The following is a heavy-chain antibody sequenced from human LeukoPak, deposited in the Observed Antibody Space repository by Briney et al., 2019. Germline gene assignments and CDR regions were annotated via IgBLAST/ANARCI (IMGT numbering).Heavy chain of an antibody. D-gene: IGHD4-17*01. CDR3: ARGGYGDYEEFDY. CDR1: GFTFSSYW. Sequence: GGSLRLSCAASGFTFSSYWMHWVRQAPGKGLVWVSRINSDGSSTSYADSVKGRFTISRDNAKNTLYLQMNSLRAEDTAVYYCARGGYGDYEEFDYWGQGPLVTVSS. CDR2: INSDGSST. V-gene: IGHV3-74*01. J-gene: IGHJ4*02.